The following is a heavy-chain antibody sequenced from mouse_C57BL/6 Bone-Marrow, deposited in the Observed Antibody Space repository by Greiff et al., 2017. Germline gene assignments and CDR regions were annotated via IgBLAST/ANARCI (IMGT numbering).Heavy chain of an antibody. Sequence: ESGPGLVKPSQSLSLTCSVTGYSITSGYYWNWIRQFPGNKLEWMGYISYDGSNNYNPSLKNRISITRDTSKNQFFLKLNSVTTEDTATYYCAREFGGWYFDVWGTGTTVTVSS. CDR3: AREFGGWYFDV. V-gene: IGHV3-6*01. D-gene: IGHD1-1*02. CDR2: ISYDGSN. J-gene: IGHJ1*03. CDR1: GYSITSGYY.